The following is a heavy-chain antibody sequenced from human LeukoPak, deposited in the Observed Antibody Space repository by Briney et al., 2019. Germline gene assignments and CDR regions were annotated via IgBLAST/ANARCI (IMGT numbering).Heavy chain of an antibody. Sequence: PSETLSLTCGVSGGSIDITNYWSWVRQAPGKGLDWIGEISHSGTTNYTPSLRSRVTMFLDRANNQFSLSLTSVTAADSAVYYCTRENRPFCPFAYWGQGVLVTVSS. CDR3: TRENRPFCPFAY. CDR2: ISHSGTT. D-gene: IGHD2/OR15-2a*01. J-gene: IGHJ4*02. V-gene: IGHV4-4*02. CDR1: GGSIDITNY.